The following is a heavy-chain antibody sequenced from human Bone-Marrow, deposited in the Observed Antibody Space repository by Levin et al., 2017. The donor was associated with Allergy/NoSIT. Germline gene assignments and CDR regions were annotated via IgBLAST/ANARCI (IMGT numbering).Heavy chain of an antibody. V-gene: IGHV4-31*03. CDR2: IFYSGIT. Sequence: ASETLSLTCTVSGDSISSPRHLWNWIRQRPGQGLEWMGNIFYSGITNYNSSLKSRLTMSIDTSTSLFSLRLTSVTAADTALYFCARVGRSNNFDLWGRGTLVIVSS. CDR1: GDSISSPRHL. J-gene: IGHJ2*01. CDR3: ARVGRSNNFDL.